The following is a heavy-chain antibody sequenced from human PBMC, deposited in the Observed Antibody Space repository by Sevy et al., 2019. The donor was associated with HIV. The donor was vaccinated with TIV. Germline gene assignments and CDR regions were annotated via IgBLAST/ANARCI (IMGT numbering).Heavy chain of an antibody. Sequence: GGSLRLSCAASGFTFSSYAMSWVRQAPGKGLEWVSAISGSGGSTYYADSVRGRFTISRDNSKNTLYLQMNSLRAEDTAVYYGAKDQSFLLGYCSGGSCSQFLNAFDIWGQGTMVTVSS. V-gene: IGHV3-23*01. CDR1: GFTFSSYA. D-gene: IGHD2-15*01. CDR2: ISGSGGST. J-gene: IGHJ3*02. CDR3: AKDQSFLLGYCSGGSCSQFLNAFDI.